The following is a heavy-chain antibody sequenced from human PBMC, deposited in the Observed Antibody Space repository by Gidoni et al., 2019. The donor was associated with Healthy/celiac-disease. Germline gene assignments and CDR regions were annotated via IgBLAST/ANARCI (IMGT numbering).Heavy chain of an antibody. Sequence: QVQLVQSGAEVKKPGSAVKVSCKASGGTFSSYAISWVRQAPGQGPEWMGGIIPIFGTANDAQKFQGRVTITADESTSTAYMELSSLRSEDTAVYYCARDEEIHYYGSGSYYNWFDPWGQGTLVTVSS. CDR3: ARDEEIHYYGSGSYYNWFDP. J-gene: IGHJ5*02. V-gene: IGHV1-69*01. D-gene: IGHD3-10*01. CDR2: IIPIFGTA. CDR1: GGTFSSYA.